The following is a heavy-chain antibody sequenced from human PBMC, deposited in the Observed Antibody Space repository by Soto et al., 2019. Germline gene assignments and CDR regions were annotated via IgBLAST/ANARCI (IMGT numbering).Heavy chain of an antibody. V-gene: IGHV3-74*01. CDR2: INSDGSST. D-gene: IGHD2-2*01. CDR1: GFTFSSYW. Sequence: EVQLVESGGGLVQPGGSLRLSCAASGFTFSSYWMHWVRQAPGKGLVWVSRINSDGSSTSYADSVKGRFTISRDNAKNTLFLQMNRLRAEDTAVYYCARGAVLVPAARGWFDPWGQGTLVTVSS. CDR3: ARGAVLVPAARGWFDP. J-gene: IGHJ5*02.